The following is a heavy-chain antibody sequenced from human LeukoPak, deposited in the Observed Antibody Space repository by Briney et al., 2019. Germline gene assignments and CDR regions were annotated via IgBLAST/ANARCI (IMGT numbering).Heavy chain of an antibody. J-gene: IGHJ6*02. CDR2: INPNSGGT. CDR3: ARAAGYYYYGMDV. Sequence: ASVKVFCKASGYTFTGYYMHWVRQAPGQGLEWMGWINPNSGGTNYAQKFQGRVTMTRDTSISTAYMELSRLRSDDTAVYYCARAAGYYYYGMDVWGQGTTVTVSS. CDR1: GYTFTGYY. V-gene: IGHV1-2*02. D-gene: IGHD6-13*01.